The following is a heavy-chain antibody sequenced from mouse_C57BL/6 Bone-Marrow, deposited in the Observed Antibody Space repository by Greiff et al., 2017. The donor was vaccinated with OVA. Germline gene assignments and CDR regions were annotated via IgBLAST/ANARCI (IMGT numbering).Heavy chain of an antibody. Sequence: QVQLQQPGAELVKPGASVKMSCKASGYTFTSYWITWVKQRPGQGLEWIGDIYPGSGSTNYNEKFKSKATLTVDTSSSTAYMQLSSLTSEDSAVYYCARDYGSSWADWYYDDWGTGTTVTVAS. D-gene: IGHD1-1*01. CDR3: ARDYGSSWADWYYDD. J-gene: IGHJ1*03. CDR2: IYPGSGST. CDR1: GYTFTSYW. V-gene: IGHV1-55*01.